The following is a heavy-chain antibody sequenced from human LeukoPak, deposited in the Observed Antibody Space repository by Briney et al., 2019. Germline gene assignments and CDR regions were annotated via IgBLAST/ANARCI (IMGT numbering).Heavy chain of an antibody. D-gene: IGHD4-4*01. V-gene: IGHV3-74*01. Sequence: GGSLRLSCAASGFTLSPSWMTCVRQVPGKGLVWVSRITSDGRNTVYADSVKGRFTISRDNARNTVYLQMTSLRAEDSAVYFCARDWHYRLDMWGQGALVTVSS. CDR1: GFTLSPSW. J-gene: IGHJ4*02. CDR3: ARDWHYRLDM. CDR2: ITSDGRNT.